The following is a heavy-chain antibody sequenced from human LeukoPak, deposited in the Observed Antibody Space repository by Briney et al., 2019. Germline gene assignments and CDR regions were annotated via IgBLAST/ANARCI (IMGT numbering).Heavy chain of an antibody. Sequence: SETLSLTCAVSGGSISSYYWNWIRQSPGKGLEWIGYIYYSGSTNYNPSLNSRVTISVDTSKNQFSLKLNSVTAADTAVYYCARGDSSWPYFFDCWGQGTLVTVSS. CDR1: GGSISSYY. CDR2: IYYSGST. D-gene: IGHD6-13*01. CDR3: ARGDSSWPYFFDC. V-gene: IGHV4-59*01. J-gene: IGHJ4*02.